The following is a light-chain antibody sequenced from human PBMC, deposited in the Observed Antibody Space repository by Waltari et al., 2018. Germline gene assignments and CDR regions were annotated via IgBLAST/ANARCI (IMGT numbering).Light chain of an antibody. V-gene: IGKV3-11*01. CDR2: DTS. Sequence: DIVLTQSPATLSLSPGERATLSCRASQSVSGHLAWYQQKPGQAPVRLIYDTSNRATGIPARFSGGGSGTDFTLSISRLEPEDFALYFCHLRTDWPPRYTFGQGTKLEIK. CDR3: HLRTDWPPRYT. CDR1: QSVSGH. J-gene: IGKJ2*01.